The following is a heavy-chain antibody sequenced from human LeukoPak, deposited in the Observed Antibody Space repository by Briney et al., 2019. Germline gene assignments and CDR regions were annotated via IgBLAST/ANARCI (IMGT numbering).Heavy chain of an antibody. CDR1: GGSISSYY. Sequence: SETLSLTCTVSGGSISSYYWSWIRQPAGKGLEWIGRVHTSGSTNYNPSLKNQVTMSVDTAKNQFSLKLSSVTAADTAVYYCARDLLYSSSSDGQGYWGQGTLVTVSS. V-gene: IGHV4-4*07. D-gene: IGHD6-6*01. CDR2: VHTSGST. CDR3: ARDLLYSSSSDGQGY. J-gene: IGHJ4*02.